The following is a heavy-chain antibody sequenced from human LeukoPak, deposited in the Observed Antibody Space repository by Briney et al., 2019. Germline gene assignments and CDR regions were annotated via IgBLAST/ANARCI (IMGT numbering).Heavy chain of an antibody. CDR1: GYTFTDYY. CDR2: VDPEDGET. V-gene: IGHV1-69-2*01. D-gene: IGHD1-7*01. J-gene: IGHJ5*02. Sequence: ATVKISCKVSGYTFTDYYMHWVQQAPGKGLEWMGLVDPEDGETIYAEKFQGRVTITADTSTDTAYMELSSLRSEDTAVYYCATAARENWNYDRGATNWFDPWGQGTLVTVSS. CDR3: ATAARENWNYDRGATNWFDP.